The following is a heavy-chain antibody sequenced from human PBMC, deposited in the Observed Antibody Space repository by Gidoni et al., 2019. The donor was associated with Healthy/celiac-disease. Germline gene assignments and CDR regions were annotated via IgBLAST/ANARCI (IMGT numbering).Heavy chain of an antibody. CDR2: ISYDGSNK. CDR1: GFTLSSYA. CDR3: AREGGGVDTAMVALGWFDP. V-gene: IGHV3-30*04. Sequence: QVQLVESGGGVVQPGRSLRLSCAASGFTLSSYAMHWVRQAPGKGLEWVAVISYDGSNKYYADSVKGRFTISRDNSKNTLYLQMNSLRAEDTAVYYCAREGGGVDTAMVALGWFDPWGQEPWSPSPQ. J-gene: IGHJ5*02. D-gene: IGHD5-18*01.